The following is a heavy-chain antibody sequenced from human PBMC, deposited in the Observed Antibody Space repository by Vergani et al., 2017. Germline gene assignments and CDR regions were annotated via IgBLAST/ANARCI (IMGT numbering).Heavy chain of an antibody. D-gene: IGHD1-26*01. Sequence: QVQLEQSGAEVKKPGASVKISCRASGYSFIDYYIHWIRQAPGQGLEWMGWINPKSGVTNYAQKFQGRVTMTRDTSIATVYMELTNLRSTDTATFYCARDHFGSGSYMAWFDPWGQGSPVIVSS. J-gene: IGHJ5*02. CDR2: INPKSGVT. CDR1: GYSFIDYY. CDR3: ARDHFGSGSYMAWFDP. V-gene: IGHV1-2*02.